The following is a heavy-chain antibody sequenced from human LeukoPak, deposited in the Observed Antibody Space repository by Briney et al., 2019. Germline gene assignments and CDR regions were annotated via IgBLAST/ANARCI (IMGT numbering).Heavy chain of an antibody. Sequence: GGSLRLSCAASGFTVSSNYMSWVRQAPGKGLEWVSVIYSGGSTYYADSVKGRFTISRDNSKNTLYLQMNSLRAEDTAVYYCARDSRVTDYGGNRAFDIWGQGTMVTVSS. CDR1: GFTVSSNY. CDR2: IYSGGST. J-gene: IGHJ3*02. V-gene: IGHV3-53*01. D-gene: IGHD4-23*01. CDR3: ARDSRVTDYGGNRAFDI.